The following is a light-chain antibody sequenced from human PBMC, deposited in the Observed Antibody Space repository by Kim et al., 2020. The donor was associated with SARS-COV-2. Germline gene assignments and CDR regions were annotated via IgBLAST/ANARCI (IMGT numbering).Light chain of an antibody. CDR2: DVT. CDR3: CSYAGRYRYV. Sequence: GQAVTISCSGASSDIGAFVYVSWYQQHPGKPPKVMIYDVTERPSGVPDRFSGSKSGNTASLTISGLRAEDEADYYCCSYAGRYRYVFGTGTKVTVL. CDR1: SSDIGAFVY. J-gene: IGLJ1*01. V-gene: IGLV2-11*03.